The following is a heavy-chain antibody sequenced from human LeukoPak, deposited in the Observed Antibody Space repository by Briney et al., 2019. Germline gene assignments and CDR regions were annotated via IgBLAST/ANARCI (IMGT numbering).Heavy chain of an antibody. Sequence: PGGSLRLSCAASGFTFSNAWMSWVRQAPGKGLEWVGRIKSKTDGGTTDCAAPVKGRFTISRDDSKNTLYLQMNSLKTEDIAVYYCSTAMVRGVKGTSDYWGQGTLVTVSS. CDR3: STAMVRGVKGTSDY. J-gene: IGHJ4*02. CDR2: IKSKTDGGTT. V-gene: IGHV3-15*01. D-gene: IGHD3-10*01. CDR1: GFTFSNAW.